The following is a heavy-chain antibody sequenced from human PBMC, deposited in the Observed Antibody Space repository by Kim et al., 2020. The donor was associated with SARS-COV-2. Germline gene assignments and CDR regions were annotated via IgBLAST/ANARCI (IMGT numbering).Heavy chain of an antibody. CDR3: ARDLFHTGFDN. D-gene: IGHD5-12*01. CDR2: NT. V-gene: IGHV1-3*01. Sequence: NTHISQQFQGRVTLTRDTTANPVYMELRSLRSEETAVYYCARDLFHTGFDNWGQGTLVAVSS. J-gene: IGHJ4*02.